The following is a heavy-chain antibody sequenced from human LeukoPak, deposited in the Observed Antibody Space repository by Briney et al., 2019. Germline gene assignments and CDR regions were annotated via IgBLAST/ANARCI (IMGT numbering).Heavy chain of an antibody. V-gene: IGHV1-8*01. CDR3: ARETLYCSSTSCYNPPGYYYYYMDV. CDR1: GYTFTSYD. D-gene: IGHD2-2*02. CDR2: VNPNNGDT. Sequence: ASVKVSCKTSGYTFTSYDINWVRQATGQGLEWLGFVNPNNGDTAYAQKFRGRVSMTRNTSIRTAYMELSSLRSEDTAVYYCARETLYCSSTSCYNPPGYYYYYMDVWGKGTTVTVSS. J-gene: IGHJ6*03.